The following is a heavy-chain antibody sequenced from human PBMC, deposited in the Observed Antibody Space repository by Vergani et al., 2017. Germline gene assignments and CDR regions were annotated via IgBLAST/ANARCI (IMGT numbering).Heavy chain of an antibody. V-gene: IGHV3-30*18. J-gene: IGHJ4*02. CDR1: GFTFSSYG. CDR3: AKDHGYSSGWSNFDY. CDR2: ISYDGSNK. Sequence: QVQLVESGGGVVQPGRSLRLSCAASGFTFSSYGMHWVRQAPGKGLEWVAVISYDGSNKYYADSVKGRFTISRDNSKNTLYLQMNSLRDEDTAVYYCAKDHGYSSGWSNFDYWGQGTLVTVSS. D-gene: IGHD6-19*01.